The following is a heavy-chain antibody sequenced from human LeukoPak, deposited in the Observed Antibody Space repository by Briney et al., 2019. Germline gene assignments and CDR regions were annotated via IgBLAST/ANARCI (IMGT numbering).Heavy chain of an antibody. V-gene: IGHV3-23*01. D-gene: IGHD3-16*01. Sequence: PGGSLRLSCGASGFTFSSYAMSWVRQAPGKGLEWVSAISESGDNTYYADSVKGRFTISRDNSKNTLYLQMNSLRDEDTAVYYCAKLREVSEYWGQGTLVTVSS. CDR2: ISESGDNT. CDR1: GFTFSSYA. J-gene: IGHJ4*02. CDR3: AKLREVSEY.